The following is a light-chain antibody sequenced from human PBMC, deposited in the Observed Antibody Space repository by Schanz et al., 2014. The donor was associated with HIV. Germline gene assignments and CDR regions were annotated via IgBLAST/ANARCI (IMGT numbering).Light chain of an antibody. V-gene: IGLV2-14*03. CDR3: SSFTSSFTYV. Sequence: QSALTQPASVSGSPGQSITISCTGTSSDVGGYNYVSWYQQHPGKAPKLMIYDVSNRPSGVSSRFSGSKSGHAASLTISGLQADDEADYYCSSFTSSFTYVFGTGTKLTVL. CDR2: DVS. J-gene: IGLJ1*01. CDR1: SSDVGGYNY.